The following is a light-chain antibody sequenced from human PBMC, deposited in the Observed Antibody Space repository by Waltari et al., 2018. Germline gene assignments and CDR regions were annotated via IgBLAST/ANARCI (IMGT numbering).Light chain of an antibody. Sequence: SSELTQDPTVSVALGQTVRITCQGDSLRRDYASWYRQRPGQAPILLIYGNNNRPSGIPDRFSGSTSGNMASLTITGAQAEDEADYYCHSRDTTTNRVFGRGTKLTVV. V-gene: IGLV3-19*01. CDR1: SLRRDY. CDR3: HSRDTTTNRV. CDR2: GNN. J-gene: IGLJ3*02.